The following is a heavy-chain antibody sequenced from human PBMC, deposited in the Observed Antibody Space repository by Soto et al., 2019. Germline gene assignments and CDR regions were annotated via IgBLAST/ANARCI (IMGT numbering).Heavy chain of an antibody. J-gene: IGHJ4*02. V-gene: IGHV1-69*01. Sequence: QVQLVQSGAEVKKPGSSVKVSCKASGGTFNNYPITWVRQAPGEGLEWMGGSIPIFGTANYAQKFQGRVTISVDESTSTAYMELSSLRSEDTAVYYCAQDPSTGYADHWGQGTLVTVSS. D-gene: IGHD3-9*01. CDR1: GGTFNNYP. CDR3: AQDPSTGYADH. CDR2: SIPIFGTA.